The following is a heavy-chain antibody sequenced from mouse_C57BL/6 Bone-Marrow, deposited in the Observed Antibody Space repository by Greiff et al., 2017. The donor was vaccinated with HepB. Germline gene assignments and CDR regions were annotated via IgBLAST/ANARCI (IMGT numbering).Heavy chain of an antibody. CDR1: GFSFNTYA. D-gene: IGHD1-1*01. Sequence: DVHLVESGGGLVQPKGSLKLSCAASGFSFNTYAMNWVRQAPGKGLEWVARIRSKSNNYATYYADSVKDRFTISRDDSESMLYLQMNNLKTEDTSMYYCVSEGTYGSSYGFAYWGQGTLVTVSA. CDR2: IRSKSNNYAT. V-gene: IGHV10-1*01. J-gene: IGHJ3*01. CDR3: VSEGTYGSSYGFAY.